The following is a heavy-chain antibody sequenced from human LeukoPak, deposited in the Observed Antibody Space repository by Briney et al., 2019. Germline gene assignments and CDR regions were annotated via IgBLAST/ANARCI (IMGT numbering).Heavy chain of an antibody. Sequence: NTSETLSLTCTVSGGSISSSSYYWGWIRQPPGKGLEWIGSIYYSGSTYYNPSLKSRVTISVDTSKNQFPLKLSSVTAADTAVYYCARQGWELASWFDPWGQGTLVTVSS. CDR2: IYYSGST. CDR1: GGSISSSSYY. J-gene: IGHJ5*02. D-gene: IGHD1-26*01. CDR3: ARQGWELASWFDP. V-gene: IGHV4-39*01.